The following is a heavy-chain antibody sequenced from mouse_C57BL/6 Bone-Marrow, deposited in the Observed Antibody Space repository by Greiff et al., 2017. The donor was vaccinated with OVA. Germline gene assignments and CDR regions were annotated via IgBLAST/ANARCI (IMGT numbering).Heavy chain of an antibody. D-gene: IGHD1-1*01. CDR3: TTPTVAFDY. Sequence: EVKLVESGAELVRPGASVKLSCTASGFNIKDDYMHWVKQRPEQGLEWIGWIDPENGDTEYASKFQGKATITADTSSNTAYLQLSSLTSEDTAVYYCTTPTVAFDYWGQGTTLTVSS. V-gene: IGHV14-4*01. CDR1: GFNIKDDY. CDR2: IDPENGDT. J-gene: IGHJ2*01.